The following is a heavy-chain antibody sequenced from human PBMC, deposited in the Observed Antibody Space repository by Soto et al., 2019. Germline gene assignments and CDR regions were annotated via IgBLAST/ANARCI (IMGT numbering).Heavy chain of an antibody. Sequence: LRLSCTASGFTFGDYAMSWVRQAPGKGLEGVSFIRSKAYGGTTEYAASVNGRFTISRDDSKSIAHLQMNSLKTEDTAVYYCTRDLGSWYLGYYYYYGMDVWGQGTTVTVSS. CDR1: GFTFGDYA. V-gene: IGHV3-49*04. CDR3: TRDLGSWYLGYYYYYGMDV. D-gene: IGHD6-13*01. J-gene: IGHJ6*02. CDR2: IRSKAYGGTT.